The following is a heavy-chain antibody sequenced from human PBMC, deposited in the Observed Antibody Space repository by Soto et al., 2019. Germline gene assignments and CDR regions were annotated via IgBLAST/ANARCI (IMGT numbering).Heavy chain of an antibody. Sequence: QVQLVQSGAEVRKPGASVKVSCEASGYTFINHAVYWVRQAPGQRLEWLGWINAGNGDTKYSQNFQGRVTITRDISASTIYMELRSLRSEDTAVYYCARGRWVRCQGKYYPDSWGQGSLVTASS. V-gene: IGHV1-3*01. J-gene: IGHJ5*01. CDR1: GYTFINHA. CDR2: INAGNGDT. D-gene: IGHD3-16*01. CDR3: ARGRWVRCQGKYYPDS.